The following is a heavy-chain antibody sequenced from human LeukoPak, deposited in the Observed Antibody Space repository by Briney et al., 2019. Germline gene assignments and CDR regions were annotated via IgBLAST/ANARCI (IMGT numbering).Heavy chain of an antibody. J-gene: IGHJ4*02. CDR2: IWYDAGNK. D-gene: IGHD6-19*01. V-gene: IGHV3-33*01. Sequence: PGRSLRLSCAASGFTFSNYGMHWVRQAPGKGLEWVAVIWYDAGNKYYADSVKGRFTISRGTSKNTLYLQMNSLRAEDTAVYYCARVSSSGWSVADYWGQGTLVTVSS. CDR1: GFTFSNYG. CDR3: ARVSSSGWSVADY.